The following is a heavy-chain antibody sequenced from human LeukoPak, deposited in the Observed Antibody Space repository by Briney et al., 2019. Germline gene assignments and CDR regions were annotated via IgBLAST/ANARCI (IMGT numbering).Heavy chain of an antibody. J-gene: IGHJ5*02. V-gene: IGHV4-34*01. Sequence: PSETLSLTCAVYGGSFSGYYWSWIRQPPGKGLEWIGEINHSGSTNYNPSLKRRVTISVDTSKNQFSLKLSSVTAADTAVYYCASRCSGGSCYSVYWFDPWGQGTLVTVSS. CDR1: GGSFSGYY. CDR3: ASRCSGGSCYSVYWFDP. CDR2: INHSGST. D-gene: IGHD2-15*01.